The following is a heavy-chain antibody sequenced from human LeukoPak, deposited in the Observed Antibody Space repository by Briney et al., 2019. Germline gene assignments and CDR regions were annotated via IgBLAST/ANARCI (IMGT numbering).Heavy chain of an antibody. J-gene: IGHJ4*02. CDR1: GGSISSSNW. CDR3: ARKTHYYDSSGYYYAADY. Sequence: SGTLSLTCAVSGGSISSSNWWRWVRQPPGKGVEWSGESYHSGRTNYNPSLKSRGTISVDKSKNQFSLKLNSVTAADPPVDYFARKTHYYDSSGYYYAADYSGPGTLGTASS. V-gene: IGHV4-4*02. CDR2: SYHSGRT. D-gene: IGHD3-22*01.